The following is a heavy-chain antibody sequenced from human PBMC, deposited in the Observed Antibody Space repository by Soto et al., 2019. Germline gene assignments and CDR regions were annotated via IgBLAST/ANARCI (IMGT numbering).Heavy chain of an antibody. J-gene: IGHJ6*02. CDR1: GGSISSGGYY. CDR2: IYYSGST. Sequence: SETLSLTCTVPGGSISSGGYYWSWIRQHPGKGLEWIGYIYYSGSTYYNPSLKSRVTISVDTSKNQFSLKLSSVTAADTAVYYCARDHSGYDWRPYGMDVWGQGTTVTVSS. V-gene: IGHV4-31*03. D-gene: IGHD5-12*01. CDR3: ARDHSGYDWRPYGMDV.